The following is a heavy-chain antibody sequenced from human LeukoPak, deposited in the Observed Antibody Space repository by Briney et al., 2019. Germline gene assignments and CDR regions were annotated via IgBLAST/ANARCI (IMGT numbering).Heavy chain of an antibody. CDR3: ARSLRSEYYFDY. CDR1: GFTFGSYW. Sequence: GGSLRLSCAASGFTFGSYWMHWVRQAPGKGLEWVSRINSDGSSTSYADSVKGRFSISRDNAKSTLYLQMNSLRAEDMAVYYCARSLRSEYYFDYWGQGTLVTVSS. D-gene: IGHD6-6*01. J-gene: IGHJ4*02. V-gene: IGHV3-74*01. CDR2: INSDGSST.